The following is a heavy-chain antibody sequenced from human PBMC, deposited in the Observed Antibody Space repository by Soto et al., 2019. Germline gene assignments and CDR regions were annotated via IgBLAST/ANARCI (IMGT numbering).Heavy chain of an antibody. V-gene: IGHV3-49*03. CDR1: GFTFGDYA. CDR2: IRSKAYGGTT. Sequence: GGSLRLSCTASGFTFGDYAMSWFRQAPGKGLEGVGFIRSKAYGGTTEYAASVKGRFTISRDDSKSIAYLQMNSLKTEDTAVYYCTRVVFLGEDGPIKNRRSYFDYWGQGTLVTVSS. J-gene: IGHJ4*02. D-gene: IGHD3-3*01. CDR3: TRVVFLGEDGPIKNRRSYFDY.